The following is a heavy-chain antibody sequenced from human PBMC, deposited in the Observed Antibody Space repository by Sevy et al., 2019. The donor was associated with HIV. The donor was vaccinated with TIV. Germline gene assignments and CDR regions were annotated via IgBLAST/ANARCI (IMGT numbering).Heavy chain of an antibody. Sequence: GGSLRLSCAASGFTFSRFGMNWVRQAPGKGLEWVARISSDGNDYAESVKGRFTISRDNSKNTLHLQMNSLKTEDTAIYYSAKGKYHVDYWGHGTLVTVSS. J-gene: IGHJ4*01. CDR2: ISSDGN. CDR1: GFTFSRFG. CDR3: AKGKYHVDY. V-gene: IGHV3-30*18.